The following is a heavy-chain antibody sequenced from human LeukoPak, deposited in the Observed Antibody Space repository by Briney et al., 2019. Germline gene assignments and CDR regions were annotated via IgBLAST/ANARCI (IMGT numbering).Heavy chain of an antibody. Sequence: GSSVKVSCKASGGTFSSYAISWVRQAPGQGLEWMGRIIPILGIANYAQKFQGRVTITADKSTSTAYMELSSLRSDDTAVYYCAREVSEGFGERVIDAFDIWGQGTTVTVSS. V-gene: IGHV1-69*04. CDR2: IIPILGIA. D-gene: IGHD3-10*01. CDR1: GGTFSSYA. J-gene: IGHJ3*02. CDR3: AREVSEGFGERVIDAFDI.